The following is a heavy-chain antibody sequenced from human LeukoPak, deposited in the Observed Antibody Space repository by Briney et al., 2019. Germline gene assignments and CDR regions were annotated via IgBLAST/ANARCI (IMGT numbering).Heavy chain of an antibody. Sequence: GGSLRLSCAASGFTVSSNYMSWGRQAPGKGLEWVSVIYSGGSTYYADSVKGRFTISRDNSKNTLYLQMNSLRAEDTAVYYCARDDRDGYNWAWFDYWGQGTLVTVSS. D-gene: IGHD5-24*01. CDR3: ARDDRDGYNWAWFDY. J-gene: IGHJ4*02. CDR1: GFTVSSNY. CDR2: IYSGGST. V-gene: IGHV3-53*01.